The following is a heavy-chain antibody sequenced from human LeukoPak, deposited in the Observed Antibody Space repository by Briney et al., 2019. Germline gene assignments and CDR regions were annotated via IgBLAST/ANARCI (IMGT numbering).Heavy chain of an antibody. CDR3: ARGGGARYFDY. D-gene: IGHD3-16*01. V-gene: IGHV3-53*01. CDR1: GFTVSSNY. J-gene: IGHJ4*02. CDR2: IYSGGSS. Sequence: PGGSLRLSCAASGFTVSSNYMSWVRQAPGKGLEWVSVIYSGGSSYYADSVKGRFTISRDNSKNTLYLQMNSLRAGDTAVYYCARGGGARYFDYWGQGTLVTVSS.